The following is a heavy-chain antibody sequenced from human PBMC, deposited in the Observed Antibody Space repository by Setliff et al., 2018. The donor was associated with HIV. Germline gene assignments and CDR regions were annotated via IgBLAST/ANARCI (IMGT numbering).Heavy chain of an antibody. D-gene: IGHD3-10*02. CDR1: GFTFSSYV. J-gene: IGHJ3*02. Sequence: GGSLRLSCAASGFTFSSYVMSWVRQAPGKGLEWVSGISGSGGSTYYADSVKGRFTISRDNAKKSLYLQMNSLRADDTAVYYCARDTMWAFDIWGQGTLVTVSS. CDR3: ARDTMWAFDI. V-gene: IGHV3-23*01. CDR2: ISGSGGST.